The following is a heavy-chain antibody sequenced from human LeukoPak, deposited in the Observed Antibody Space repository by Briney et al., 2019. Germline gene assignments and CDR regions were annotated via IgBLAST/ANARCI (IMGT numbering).Heavy chain of an antibody. D-gene: IGHD2-2*01. CDR1: GFTFSSYG. CDR3: AKDYCSSTSCYLQPEN. CDR2: ISYDGSNK. V-gene: IGHV3-30*18. J-gene: IGHJ4*02. Sequence: PGRSLRLSCAASGFTFSSYGMHWVRQAPGKGLEWVAVISYDGSNKYYADSVKGRFTISRDNSKNTLYLQMNSLRAEDTAVYYCAKDYCSSTSCYLQPENWGQGTLVTVSS.